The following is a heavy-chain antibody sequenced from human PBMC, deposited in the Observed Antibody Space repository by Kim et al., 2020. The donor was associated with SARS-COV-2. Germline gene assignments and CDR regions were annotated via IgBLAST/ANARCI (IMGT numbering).Heavy chain of an antibody. CDR1: GFTFSSYA. CDR3: ARESSYDYVWGSYRYYYGMDV. CDR2: ISYDGSNK. Sequence: GGSLRLSCAASGFTFSSYAMHWVRQAPGKGLEWVAVISYDGSNKYYADSVKGRFTISRDNSKNTLYLQMNSLRAEDTAVYYCARESSYDYVWGSYRYYYGMDVRGQGTTVTVSS. D-gene: IGHD3-16*02. V-gene: IGHV3-30-3*01. J-gene: IGHJ6*02.